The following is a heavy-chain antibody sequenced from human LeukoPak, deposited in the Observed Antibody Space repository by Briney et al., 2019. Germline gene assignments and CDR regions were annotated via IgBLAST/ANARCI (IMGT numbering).Heavy chain of an antibody. D-gene: IGHD3-22*01. CDR2: ITSNGDST. CDR1: GFTFSTSP. CDR3: ARADSRGYYNY. Sequence: GGALRLSCAASGFTFSTSPMHWVRQAPGKVLDYVSAITSNGDSTYYANSVKGRFTNSRDNSKNPLYLQMGSLRAEDMAVYYCARADSRGYYNYWGQGTLVTVSS. J-gene: IGHJ4*02. V-gene: IGHV3-64*01.